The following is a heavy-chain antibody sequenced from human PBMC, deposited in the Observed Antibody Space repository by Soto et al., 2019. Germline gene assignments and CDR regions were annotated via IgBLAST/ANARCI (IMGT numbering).Heavy chain of an antibody. CDR2: ISGSGGST. J-gene: IGHJ6*02. CDR1: GFTFSSYA. CDR3: AKVYFPYGSGSPSNGMDV. Sequence: GGSLRLSCAASGFTFSSYAMSWVRQAPGKGLEWVSAISGSGGSTYYADSVKGRFTISRDNSKNTLYLQMNSLRAEDTAVYYCAKVYFPYGSGSPSNGMDVWGQGTTVTVSS. D-gene: IGHD3-10*01. V-gene: IGHV3-23*01.